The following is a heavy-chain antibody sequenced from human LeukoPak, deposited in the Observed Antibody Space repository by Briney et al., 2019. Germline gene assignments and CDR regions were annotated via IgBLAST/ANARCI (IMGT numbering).Heavy chain of an antibody. J-gene: IGHJ4*02. D-gene: IGHD2-2*01. CDR1: GFTFSSYW. V-gene: IGHV3-7*01. Sequence: GGSLRLSCAASGFTFSSYWMSWVRQAPGKGLEWVANIKQDGSEKYYVDSVKGRFTISRDNSKDTLYLQMNSLRAEDTAVYYCAREGYCSSTSCERRGFDYWGQGTLVTVSS. CDR2: IKQDGSEK. CDR3: AREGYCSSTSCERRGFDY.